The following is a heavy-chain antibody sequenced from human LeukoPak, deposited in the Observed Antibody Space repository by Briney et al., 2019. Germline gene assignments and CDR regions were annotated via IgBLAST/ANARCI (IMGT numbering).Heavy chain of an antibody. D-gene: IGHD3-10*02. V-gene: IGHV3-7*01. CDR1: GFTFSSYR. CDR2: IKQDGSEK. J-gene: IGHJ6*04. CDR3: AELGITMIGGV. Sequence: RTGGSLRLSCAASGFTFSSYRMSWVRQAPGKGLEWVANIKQDGSEKYYVDSVKGRFTISRDNAKNSLYLQMNSLRAEDTAVYYCAELGITMIGGVWGKGTTVTISS.